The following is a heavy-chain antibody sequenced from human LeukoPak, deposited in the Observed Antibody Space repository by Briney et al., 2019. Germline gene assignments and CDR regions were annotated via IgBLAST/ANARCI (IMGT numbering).Heavy chain of an antibody. V-gene: IGHV3-21*01. Sequence: GGSLRLSCAASGFTFSTYSMNWVRQAPGKGLEWVSFIDTSGTYIYYGESMKGRFTISRDNAKNSLYLQMDGLRAEDTAVYYCARGRSITLLRGVAMSDGFDIWGQGTMVAVSS. D-gene: IGHD3-10*01. CDR3: ARGRSITLLRGVAMSDGFDI. CDR2: IDTSGTYI. CDR1: GFTFSTYS. J-gene: IGHJ3*02.